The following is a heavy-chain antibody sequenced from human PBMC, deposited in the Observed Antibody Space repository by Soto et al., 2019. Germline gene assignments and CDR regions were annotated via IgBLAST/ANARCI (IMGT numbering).Heavy chain of an antibody. CDR2: INPNSGGT. V-gene: IGHV1-2*04. CDR3: ARDRYCSGGSCYSYYFDY. D-gene: IGHD2-15*01. Sequence: ASVKVSCKASGYTFTGYYMHWVRQAPGQGLEWMGWINPNSGGTNYAQKFQGWVTMTRDTSISTAYMELSRLRSDDTAVYYCARDRYCSGGSCYSYYFDYWGQGTLVTVSS. CDR1: GYTFTGYY. J-gene: IGHJ4*02.